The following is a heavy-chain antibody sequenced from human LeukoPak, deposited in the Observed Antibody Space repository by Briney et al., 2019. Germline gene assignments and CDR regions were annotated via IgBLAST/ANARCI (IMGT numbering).Heavy chain of an antibody. CDR3: AREQVGGYSYGLDY. CDR1: GYTFTSNG. CDR2: ISAYNGNT. D-gene: IGHD5-18*01. J-gene: IGHJ4*02. V-gene: IGHV1-18*01. Sequence: ASVKVSCNTSGYTFTSNGISWVRQAPGQGLEWIGWISAYNGNTNYAQKLQGRVTMTTDTSTSTVYMELSSLRSEDTAVYYCAREQVGGYSYGLDYWGQGTLVTVSS.